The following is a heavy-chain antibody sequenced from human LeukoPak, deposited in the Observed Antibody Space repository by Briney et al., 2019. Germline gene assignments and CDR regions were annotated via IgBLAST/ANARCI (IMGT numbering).Heavy chain of an antibody. J-gene: IGHJ6*03. CDR3: ARDNQLFLDYYYYYYMDV. CDR1: GYTFTSYY. V-gene: IGHV1-46*01. Sequence: ASVKVSCKASGYTFTSYYMHWVRQAPGQGLEWMGIINPSGGSTSYAQKFQGRVTMTRDTSTSTVYMELSRLRSDDTAVYYCARDNQLFLDYYYYYYMDVWGKGTTVTVSS. CDR2: INPSGGST. D-gene: IGHD2-2*01.